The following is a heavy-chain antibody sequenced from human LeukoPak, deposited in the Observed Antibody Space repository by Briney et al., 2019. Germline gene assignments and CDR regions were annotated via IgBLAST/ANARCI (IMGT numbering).Heavy chain of an antibody. CDR1: GFTVSSNY. V-gene: IGHV3-53*01. D-gene: IGHD5-12*01. J-gene: IGHJ3*01. CDR3: ARDLLVDIVATTSPYASDV. Sequence: PGGSLRLSCAASGFTVSSNYMSWVRQAPGKGLEWVSVIYSGGSTYYADSVKGRFTISRDNSKNTLYLQMNSLRAEDTAVYYCARDLLVDIVATTSPYASDVWGQGTMVTVSS. CDR2: IYSGGST.